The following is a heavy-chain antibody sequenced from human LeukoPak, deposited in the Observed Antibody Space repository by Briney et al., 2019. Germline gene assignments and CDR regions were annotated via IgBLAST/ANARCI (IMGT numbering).Heavy chain of an antibody. CDR3: ARHPEYCSSTSCYTSYYFDY. Sequence: PSETLSLTCTVSGGSTSSSSYYWGWIRQPPGKGLEWIGSIYYSGSTYYNPSLKSRVTISVDTSKNQFSLKLSSVTAADTAVYYCARHPEYCSSTSCYTSYYFDYWGQGTLVTVSS. V-gene: IGHV4-39*01. CDR1: GGSTSSSSYY. CDR2: IYYSGST. J-gene: IGHJ4*02. D-gene: IGHD2-2*02.